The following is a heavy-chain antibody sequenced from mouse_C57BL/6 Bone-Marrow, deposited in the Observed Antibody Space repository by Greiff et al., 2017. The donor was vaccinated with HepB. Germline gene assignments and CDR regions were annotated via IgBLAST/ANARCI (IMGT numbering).Heavy chain of an antibody. Sequence: DVQLQESGAELVRPGASVKLSCTASGFNIKDDYMHWVKQRPEQGLEWIGWIDPENGDTEYASKFQGKATITADTSSNTAYLQLSSLTSEDTAVYYCTETAQATDYFDYWGQGTTLTVSS. CDR1: GFNIKDDY. D-gene: IGHD3-2*02. CDR3: TETAQATDYFDY. J-gene: IGHJ2*01. V-gene: IGHV14-4*01. CDR2: IDPENGDT.